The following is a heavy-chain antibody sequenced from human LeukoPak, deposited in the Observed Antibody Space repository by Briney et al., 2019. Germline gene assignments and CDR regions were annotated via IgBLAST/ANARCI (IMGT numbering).Heavy chain of an antibody. V-gene: IGHV1-69*05. Sequence: SVKVSCKASGGTFSSYAISWVRQAPGQGLEWMGGIIPIFGTANYAQKFQGRVTMTTDTSTSTAYMELRSLRSDDTAVYYCARDPPRIAVAGTFDYWGQGTLVTVSS. J-gene: IGHJ4*02. D-gene: IGHD6-19*01. CDR2: IIPIFGTA. CDR1: GGTFSSYA. CDR3: ARDPPRIAVAGTFDY.